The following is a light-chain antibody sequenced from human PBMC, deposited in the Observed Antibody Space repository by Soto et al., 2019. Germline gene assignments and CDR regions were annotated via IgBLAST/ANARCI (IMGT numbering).Light chain of an antibody. CDR3: KQYKSPIT. Sequence: EIVLMQSHETLSLSPGERATLSRRASQSVSSSLAWYQQKPGQAPRLLISGTSSRATGIPDRFSGSGSGTDFTLTISRLEPEDFALYYCKQYKSPITVGQGTRLEIK. CDR1: QSVSSS. CDR2: GTS. J-gene: IGKJ5*01. V-gene: IGKV3-20*01.